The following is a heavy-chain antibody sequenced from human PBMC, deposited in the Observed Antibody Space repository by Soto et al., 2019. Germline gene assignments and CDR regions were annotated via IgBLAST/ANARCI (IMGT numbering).Heavy chain of an antibody. CDR3: ASEIAAAGTGSEYYYYGMDV. J-gene: IGHJ6*02. D-gene: IGHD6-13*01. Sequence: LKISCKGSGYSFTSYWISWVRQMPGKGLEWMGRIDPSDSYTNYSPSFQGHVTISADKSISTAYLQWSSLKASDTAMYYCASEIAAAGTGSEYYYYGMDVWGQGTTVTVSS. CDR1: GYSFTSYW. CDR2: IDPSDSYT. V-gene: IGHV5-10-1*01.